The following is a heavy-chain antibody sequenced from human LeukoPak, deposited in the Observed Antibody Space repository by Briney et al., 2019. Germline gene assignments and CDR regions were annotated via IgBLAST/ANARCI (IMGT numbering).Heavy chain of an antibody. CDR2: IRFDGSTK. CDR1: GITFRSSS. J-gene: IGHJ4*02. Sequence: GGSLRLSCVASGITFRSSSMHWVRQAPGKGLEWLAFIRFDGSTKYYADSVKGRFTVSRDNSKSTLYLQMNSLRAEDAAVYYCAQPDFWGQGTLVTVSS. V-gene: IGHV3-30*02. CDR3: AQPDF.